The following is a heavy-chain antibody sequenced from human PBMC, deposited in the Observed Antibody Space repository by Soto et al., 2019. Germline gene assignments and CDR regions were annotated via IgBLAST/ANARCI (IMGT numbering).Heavy chain of an antibody. V-gene: IGHV3-30*18. CDR3: AKGSEVARQELDY. J-gene: IGHJ4*02. CDR1: GFTFSNFG. D-gene: IGHD2-15*01. Sequence: QVQLVESGGGVVQPGRSLRLSCAASGFTFSNFGMHWVRQAPGKALEWVAVISSDGSDKYYSDSVKGRFTISRDNSKNTLFLQMNSLRVEDTAVYYCAKGSEVARQELDYWGQGTLVTVSS. CDR2: ISSDGSDK.